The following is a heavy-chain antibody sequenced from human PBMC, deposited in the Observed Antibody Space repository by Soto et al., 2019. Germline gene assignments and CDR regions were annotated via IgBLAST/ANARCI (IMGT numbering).Heavy chain of an antibody. V-gene: IGHV1-18*04. D-gene: IGHD3-3*01. CDR1: GYTFTGYY. CDR2: ISAYNGNT. J-gene: IGHJ4*02. Sequence: ASVKVSCKASGYTFTGYYMHWVRQAPGQGLEWMGWISAYNGNTNYAQKLQGRVTMTTDTSTSTAYMELRSLRSDDTAVYYCARRHYDFWSGYYSNFDYWGQGTLVTVSS. CDR3: ARRHYDFWSGYYSNFDY.